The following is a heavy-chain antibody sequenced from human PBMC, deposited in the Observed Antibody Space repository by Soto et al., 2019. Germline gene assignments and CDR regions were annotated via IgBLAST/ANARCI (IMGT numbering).Heavy chain of an antibody. D-gene: IGHD6-13*01. Sequence: SETLSLTCAVSGGSISSGSYYWGWIRQPPGKGLEWIGSIYYTGTTYYNASLKSRVTISVDTSKNQFSLKLSSVTAADTAVYYCARRRGLAEPVDCWGQGTQVTVSS. CDR3: ARRRGLAEPVDC. CDR1: GGSISSGSYY. CDR2: IYYTGTT. V-gene: IGHV4-39*01. J-gene: IGHJ4*02.